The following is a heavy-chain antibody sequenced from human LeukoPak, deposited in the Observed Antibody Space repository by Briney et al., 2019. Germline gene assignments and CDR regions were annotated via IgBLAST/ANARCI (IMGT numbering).Heavy chain of an antibody. CDR3: AKWGDYDVLTGYYDPDY. CDR2: ITGSGGIT. V-gene: IGHV3-23*01. Sequence: GGSLRLSCVASGFTFSNYAMSWVRQAPGKGLEWVSAITGSGGITYYADSVKGRFTISRDNSKNTLYPQMNSLRAEDMAVYYCAKWGDYDVLTGYYDPDYWGQGTLVTVSS. D-gene: IGHD3-9*01. CDR1: GFTFSNYA. J-gene: IGHJ4*02.